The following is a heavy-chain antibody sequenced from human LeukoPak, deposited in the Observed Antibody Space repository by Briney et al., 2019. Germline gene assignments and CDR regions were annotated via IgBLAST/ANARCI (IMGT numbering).Heavy chain of an antibody. CDR2: ISSSSSTI. CDR1: GFTFSSYS. J-gene: IGHJ4*02. V-gene: IGHV3-48*01. CDR3: ARSGYVWGSYRYRTYFDY. Sequence: PGGSLRLSCAASGFTFSSYSMNWVHQAPGKGLEWVSYISSSSSTIYYADSVKGRFTISRDNAKNSLYLQMNSLRAEDTAVYYCARSGYVWGSYRYRTYFDYWGQGTLVTVSS. D-gene: IGHD3-16*02.